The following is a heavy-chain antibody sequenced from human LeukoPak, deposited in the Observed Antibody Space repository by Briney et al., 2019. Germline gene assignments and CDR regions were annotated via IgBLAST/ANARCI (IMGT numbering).Heavy chain of an antibody. Sequence: ASVKVSCDASGYTFTGYYMHWVRQDPGQGLEWMGWINPNSGGTNYAQKFQGRVTMTRDTSISTAYMELSRLRSDDTAVYYCARGEYYDSSGYLPGAFDIWGQGTMVTVSS. CDR3: ARGEYYDSSGYLPGAFDI. CDR1: GYTFTGYY. V-gene: IGHV1-2*02. D-gene: IGHD3-22*01. J-gene: IGHJ3*02. CDR2: INPNSGGT.